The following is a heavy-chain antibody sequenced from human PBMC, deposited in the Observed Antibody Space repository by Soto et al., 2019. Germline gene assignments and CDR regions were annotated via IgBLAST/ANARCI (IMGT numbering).Heavy chain of an antibody. D-gene: IGHD3-10*01. V-gene: IGHV4-4*02. CDR3: ARARHYYGSGSSYYYYMAV. J-gene: IGHJ6*03. CDR2: IYHSGST. CDR1: SGSISSSNW. Sequence: SETLSLTCAVSSGSISSSNWWSWVRQPPGKGLEWIGEIYHSGSTNYNPSLKSRVTISVDKSKNQFSLKLSSVTAADTAVYYCARARHYYGSGSSYYYYMAVWGKGTTVTVSS.